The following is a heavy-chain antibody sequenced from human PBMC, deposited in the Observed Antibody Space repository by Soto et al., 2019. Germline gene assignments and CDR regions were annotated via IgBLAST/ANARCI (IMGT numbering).Heavy chain of an antibody. CDR1: GFIFSSYW. D-gene: IGHD5-12*01. Sequence: GGSLRLSCAASGFIFSSYWMHWVRQAPGGGLVWVSRIRSDGSDISYADSEKGRFTISRDNAKSTLYLQMNGLRAEDTALYFCARDLGRDGYIGRTPALWGQGTMVTVSS. CDR2: IRSDGSDI. V-gene: IGHV3-74*01. CDR3: ARDLGRDGYIGRTPAL. J-gene: IGHJ3*01.